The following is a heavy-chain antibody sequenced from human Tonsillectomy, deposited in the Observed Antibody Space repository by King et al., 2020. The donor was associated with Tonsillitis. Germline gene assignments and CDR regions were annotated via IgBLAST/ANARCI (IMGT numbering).Heavy chain of an antibody. J-gene: IGHJ4*02. V-gene: IGHV3-23*04. CDR3: AKGGSGWYGGLEF. Sequence: VQLVESGGDLVQPGGSLRLSCTASGFTFSTYALNWVRQAPGKGLEWVSSISGSGASTYSADSVKGRFTISRDNSKNTLFLQMEGLRAEDTAVYYCAKGGSGWYGGLEFWGQGALVTVSS. CDR1: GFTFSTYA. CDR2: ISGSGAST. D-gene: IGHD6-19*01.